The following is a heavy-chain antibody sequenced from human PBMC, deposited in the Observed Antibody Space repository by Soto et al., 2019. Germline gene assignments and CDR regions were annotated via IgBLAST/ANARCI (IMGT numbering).Heavy chain of an antibody. D-gene: IGHD2-15*01. J-gene: IGHJ4*02. V-gene: IGHV4-34*01. CDR1: GGSFSGYY. CDR3: ARGFGDIVVVVAASAAFDY. CDR2: INHSGST. Sequence: PSETLSLTCAVYGGSFSGYYWSWIRQPPGKGLEWIGEINHSGSTNYNPSLKSRVTISVDTSKNQFSLKLSSVTAADTAVYYCARGFGDIVVVVAASAAFDYWGQGTLVTVSP.